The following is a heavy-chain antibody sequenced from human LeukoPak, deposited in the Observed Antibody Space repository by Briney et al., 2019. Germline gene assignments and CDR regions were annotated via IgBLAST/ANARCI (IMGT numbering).Heavy chain of an antibody. V-gene: IGHV3-30*18. Sequence: GRSLRLSCAASGLTFSSFGMHWVRQAPGKGLEWVAVTSFDGGNKHYADSVKGRFTISRDNSKNTLYLQMKSLRAEDTAVYYCAKKMSITAASQVDYWGQGTLVTVSS. CDR2: TSFDGGNK. CDR1: GLTFSSFG. CDR3: AKKMSITAASQVDY. D-gene: IGHD1-20*01. J-gene: IGHJ4*02.